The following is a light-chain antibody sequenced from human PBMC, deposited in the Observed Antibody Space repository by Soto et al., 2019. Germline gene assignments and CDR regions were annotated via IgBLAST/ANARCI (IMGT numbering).Light chain of an antibody. V-gene: IGLV2-14*01. CDR3: SSYTSSSTVV. CDR2: DVS. J-gene: IGLJ2*01. CDR1: SSDVGGYKY. Sequence: QSALTQSASVSGSPGQSITISCTGTSSDVGGYKYVSWYQQHPGKAPKLIIFDVSNRPSGVSNRFSGSKSGNTASLTISGLQAEDEADYYCSSYTSSSTVVFGGGTKLTVL.